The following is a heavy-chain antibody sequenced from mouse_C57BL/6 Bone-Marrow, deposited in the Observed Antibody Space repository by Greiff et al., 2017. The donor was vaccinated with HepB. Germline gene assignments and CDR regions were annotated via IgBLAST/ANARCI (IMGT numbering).Heavy chain of an antibody. CDR1: GFTFSSYA. Sequence: EVKLVESGGGLVKPGGSLKLSCAASGFTFSSYAMSWVRQTPEKRLEWVATISDGGSYTYYPDNVKGRFTISRDNAKNNLYLQMSHLKSEDTAMYYCASEGFPYWGQGTLVTVSA. J-gene: IGHJ3*01. CDR2: ISDGGSYT. CDR3: ASEGFPY. V-gene: IGHV5-4*03.